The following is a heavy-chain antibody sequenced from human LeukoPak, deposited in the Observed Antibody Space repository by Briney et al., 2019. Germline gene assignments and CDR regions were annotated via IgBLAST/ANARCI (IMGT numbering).Heavy chain of an antibody. CDR2: IYYSGST. CDR3: ARSFIGGGWYTSPFDC. CDR1: GGSVSSGSYY. Sequence: SETLSLTCTVSGGSVSSGSYYWSWIRQPPGKGLEWIGYIYYSGSTNYNPSLKSRVTISVDTSKNQFSLKLSSVTAADTAVYYCARSFIGGGWYTSPFDCWGQGTLVTVSS. V-gene: IGHV4-61*01. D-gene: IGHD6-19*01. J-gene: IGHJ4*02.